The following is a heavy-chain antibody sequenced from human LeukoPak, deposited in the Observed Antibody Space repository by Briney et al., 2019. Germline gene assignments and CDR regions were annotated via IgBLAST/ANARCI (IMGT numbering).Heavy chain of an antibody. V-gene: IGHV3-9*01. CDR3: AKDFALDYYDSSGYYDY. CDR1: GFTFDDYA. J-gene: IGHJ4*02. D-gene: IGHD3-22*01. CDR2: ISWNSGSI. Sequence: PGGSLRLSCAASGFTFDDYAMHWVRQAPGKGLEWVSGISWNSGSIGYADSVKGRFTISRDNAKNSLYLQMNSLRAEDTALYYCAKDFALDYYDSSGYYDYWGQGTLVTVSS.